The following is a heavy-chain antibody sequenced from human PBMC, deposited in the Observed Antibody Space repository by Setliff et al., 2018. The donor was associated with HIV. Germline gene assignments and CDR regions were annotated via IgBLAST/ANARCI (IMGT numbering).Heavy chain of an antibody. J-gene: IGHJ4*02. CDR1: GFTFSTYA. CDR2: ISGSGGST. D-gene: IGHD1-26*01. CDR3: ARDATREGDFDF. Sequence: PGGSLRLSCAASGFTFSTYAMSWVRQAPGKGLEWVSGISGSGGSTYYADSVKGRFTMSRDNAKNLVYLEMNSLKVEDTAVYYCARDATREGDFDFWGQGTLVTVSS. V-gene: IGHV3-23*01.